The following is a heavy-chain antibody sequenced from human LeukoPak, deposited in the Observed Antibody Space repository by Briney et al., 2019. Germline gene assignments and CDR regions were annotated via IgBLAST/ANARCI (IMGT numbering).Heavy chain of an antibody. CDR1: GGSISSYY. J-gene: IGHJ3*02. CDR3: AREGYSYRHDAFDI. V-gene: IGHV4-59*12. D-gene: IGHD5-18*01. Sequence: SETLSLTCTVSGGSISSYYWSWIRHPPGKGLEWIGYIYYSGSTNYNPSLKSRVTISVDTSKNQFSLKLSSVTAADTAVYYCAREGYSYRHDAFDIWGQGTMVTVSS. CDR2: IYYSGST.